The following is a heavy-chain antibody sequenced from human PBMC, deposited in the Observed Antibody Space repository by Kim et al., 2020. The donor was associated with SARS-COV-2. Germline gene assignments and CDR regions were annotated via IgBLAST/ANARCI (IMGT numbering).Heavy chain of an antibody. V-gene: IGHV3-30*01. D-gene: IGHD3-10*01. Sequence: YYADSVKCRFTISRDDSKYTLYLQMNNLRAEDTALYYCARDRGGSGNYLDFWGQGTQVTLSS. CDR3: ARDRGGSGNYLDF. J-gene: IGHJ4*02.